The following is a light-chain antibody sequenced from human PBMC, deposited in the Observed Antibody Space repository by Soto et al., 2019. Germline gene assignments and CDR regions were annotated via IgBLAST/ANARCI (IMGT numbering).Light chain of an antibody. CDR3: QLYGNSPPPT. CDR1: KSVSYY. CDR2: DAS. Sequence: MALKHLPRSMSRSPTERATICCRSGKSVSYYLAWQQQKPGQAPRLLIYDASSRAAGVPDRFSGSGSGTDFTLTSSRLKREDFAVYYCDHCQLYGNSPPPTFGGGT. J-gene: IGKJ4*01. V-gene: IGKV3-20*01.